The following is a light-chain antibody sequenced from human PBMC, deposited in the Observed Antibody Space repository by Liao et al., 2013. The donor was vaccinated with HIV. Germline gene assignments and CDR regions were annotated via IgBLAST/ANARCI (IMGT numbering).Light chain of an antibody. CDR1: NIGSKS. CDR2: KDS. Sequence: SYVLTQPPSVSVAPGKTARITCGGNNIGSKSVHWYQQKPGQAPVLLIYKDSERPSGIPERFSGSSSGTTVTLTISGVQAEDEADYYCQAWDSSTVVFGGGTKLTVL. V-gene: IGLV3-21*01. CDR3: QAWDSSTVV. J-gene: IGLJ2*01.